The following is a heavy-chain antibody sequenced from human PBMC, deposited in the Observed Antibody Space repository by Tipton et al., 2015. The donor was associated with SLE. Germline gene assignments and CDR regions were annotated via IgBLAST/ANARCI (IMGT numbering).Heavy chain of an antibody. CDR1: GFTFSSYE. J-gene: IGHJ3*02. D-gene: IGHD6-13*01. V-gene: IGHV3-23*01. CDR3: ALGYSSSGRGGDAFDI. Sequence: SLRLSCAASGFTFSSYEMNWVRQAPGKGLEWVSAISGSGGSTYYADSVKGRFTISRDNSKNTLYLQMNSLRAEDTAVYYCALGYSSSGRGGDAFDIWGQGTMVTVSS. CDR2: ISGSGGST.